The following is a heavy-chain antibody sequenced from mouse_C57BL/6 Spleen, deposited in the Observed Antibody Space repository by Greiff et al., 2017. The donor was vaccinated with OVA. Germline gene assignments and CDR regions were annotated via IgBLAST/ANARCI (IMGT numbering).Heavy chain of an antibody. D-gene: IGHD2-1*01. V-gene: IGHV1-7*01. Sequence: VKLQESGAELAKPGASVKLSCKASGYTFTSYWMHWVKQRPGQGLEWIGYITPSSGYTKYNQKFKDKATLTADKSSSTAYMQLSSLTYEDSAVDYCAREEVTSPYYCDYWGQGTTLTVSS. J-gene: IGHJ2*01. CDR1: GYTFTSYW. CDR3: AREEVTSPYYCDY. CDR2: ITPSSGYT.